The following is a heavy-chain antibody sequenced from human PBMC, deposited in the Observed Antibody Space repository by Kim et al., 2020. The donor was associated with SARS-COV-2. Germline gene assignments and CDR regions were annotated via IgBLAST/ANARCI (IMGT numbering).Heavy chain of an antibody. V-gene: IGHV4-34*01. D-gene: IGHD2-21*02. CDR2: INHSGST. J-gene: IGHJ4*02. Sequence: SETLSLTCAVYGGSFSGYYWSWIRQPPGKGLEWIGEINHSGSTNYNPSLKSRVTISVDTSKNQFSLKLSSVTAADTAVYYCARGRYGGNSNYYWGQGTLVTVSS. CDR1: GGSFSGYY. CDR3: ARGRYGGNSNYY.